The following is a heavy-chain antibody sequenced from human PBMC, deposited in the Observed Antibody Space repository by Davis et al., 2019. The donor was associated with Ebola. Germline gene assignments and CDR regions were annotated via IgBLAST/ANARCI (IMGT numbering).Heavy chain of an antibody. V-gene: IGHV1-18*04. CDR3: ARAIWGSGADY. D-gene: IGHD3-16*01. CDR1: GYTFTNYG. J-gene: IGHJ4*02. Sequence: ASVKVSCKASGYTFTNYGITWVRQAPGQGLEWMGWINPHNGNTNYAQKLQGRVTMTTDTSTSTAYMELRSLRSDDTAVYYCARAIWGSGADYWGQGTLVTVSS. CDR2: INPHNGNT.